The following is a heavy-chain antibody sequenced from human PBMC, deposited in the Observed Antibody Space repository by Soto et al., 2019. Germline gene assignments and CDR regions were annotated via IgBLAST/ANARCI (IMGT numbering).Heavy chain of an antibody. Sequence: SETLSLTCTVSGGSISSGGYYWSWISQPPGKGLEWIGEINHSGSTNYNPSLKSRVTISVDTSKNQFSLKLSSVTAADTAVYYCARGGVLRFLEWLWPAGWFDPWGQGTLVTVSS. CDR2: INHSGST. D-gene: IGHD3-3*01. CDR1: GGSISSGGYY. V-gene: IGHV4-39*07. CDR3: ARGGVLRFLEWLWPAGWFDP. J-gene: IGHJ5*02.